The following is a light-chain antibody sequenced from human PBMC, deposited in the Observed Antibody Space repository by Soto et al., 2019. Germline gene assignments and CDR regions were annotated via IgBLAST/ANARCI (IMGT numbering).Light chain of an antibody. CDR3: SSYSSSSTRAVV. V-gene: IGLV2-14*01. CDR1: SSDVGGYNY. Sequence: QSALTQPASVSGSPGQSITISCTGTSSDVGGYNYVSWYQQHPGKAPKLMIYDVSNRPSGVSNRFSGSKSGNTASLTISGSQAEDEADYYYSSYSSSSTRAVVFGGGTKVTVL. J-gene: IGLJ2*01. CDR2: DVS.